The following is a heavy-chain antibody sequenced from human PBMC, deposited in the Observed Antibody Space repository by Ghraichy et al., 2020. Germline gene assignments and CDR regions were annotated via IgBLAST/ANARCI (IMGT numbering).Heavy chain of an antibody. D-gene: IGHD2-21*01. CDR1: GFTFSSCG. CDR2: IWADGSTQ. J-gene: IGHJ4*02. V-gene: IGHV3-33*01. Sequence: GGSLRLSCAASGFTFSSCGIHWVRQAPGKGLEWVGIIWADGSTQYNADSVKGRFTISRDNSKNTVYLQMNSLRADDTAIYYCARDNVIYSYYFDYWGQGTLVTVSS. CDR3: ARDNVIYSYYFDY.